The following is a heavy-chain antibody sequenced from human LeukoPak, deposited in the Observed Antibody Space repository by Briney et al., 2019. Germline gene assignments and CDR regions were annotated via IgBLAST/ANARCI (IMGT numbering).Heavy chain of an antibody. CDR2: IIPIFGTA. CDR3: AREGGYDSSGYGADAFDI. V-gene: IGHV1-69*06. D-gene: IGHD3-22*01. CDR1: GGTFSSYA. J-gene: IGHJ3*02. Sequence: EASVKVSCKASGGTFSSYAISWVRQAPGQGLEWMGGIIPIFGTANYAQKFQGRVTITADKSTSTAYMELSSLRSEDTAVYYCAREGGYDSSGYGADAFDIWGQGTMVTVSS.